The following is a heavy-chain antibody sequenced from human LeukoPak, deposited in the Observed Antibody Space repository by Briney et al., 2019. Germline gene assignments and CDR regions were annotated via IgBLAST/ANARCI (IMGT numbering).Heavy chain of an antibody. Sequence: SVKVSCKASGGTFSSYAISWVRQAPGQGLEWMGGIIPIFGTANYAQKFQGRVTITTDESTSTAYMELSSLRSEDTAVYYCARSDYYDSSGYYYGFDYWGQGTLVTVSS. CDR1: GGTFSSYA. CDR3: ARSDYYDSSGYYYGFDY. J-gene: IGHJ4*02. D-gene: IGHD3-22*01. V-gene: IGHV1-69*05. CDR2: IIPIFGTA.